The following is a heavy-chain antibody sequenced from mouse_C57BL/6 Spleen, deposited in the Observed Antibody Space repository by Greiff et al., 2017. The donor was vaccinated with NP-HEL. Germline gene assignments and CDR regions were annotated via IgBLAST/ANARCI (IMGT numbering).Heavy chain of an antibody. V-gene: IGHV1-26*01. CDR2: INPNNGGT. CDR1: GYTFTDYY. J-gene: IGHJ3*01. Sequence: EVQLQQSGPELVKPGASVKISCKASGYTFTDYYMNWVKQSHGKSLEWIGDINPNNGGTSYNQKFKGKATLTVDKSSSTAYMELRSLTSEDSAVYYCARGCYYGNYFAWFAYWGQGTLVTVSA. CDR3: ARGCYYGNYFAWFAY. D-gene: IGHD2-1*01.